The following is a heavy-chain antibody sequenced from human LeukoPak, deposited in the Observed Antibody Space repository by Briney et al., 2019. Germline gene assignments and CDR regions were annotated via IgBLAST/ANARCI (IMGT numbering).Heavy chain of an antibody. CDR2: IIGSDTHR. CDR1: GFILSSYE. V-gene: IGHV3-48*03. D-gene: IGHD3-22*01. J-gene: IGHJ4*02. Sequence: GGSLRLPCGTSGFILSSYEMIWVRQAPGKGLEWLSYIIGSDTHRYYADSDKGRFTLSRDSDKNSLNLQMNSLRSEDTAIYFCAIDVRESRGYADYWGQGSLVT. CDR3: AIDVRESRGYADY.